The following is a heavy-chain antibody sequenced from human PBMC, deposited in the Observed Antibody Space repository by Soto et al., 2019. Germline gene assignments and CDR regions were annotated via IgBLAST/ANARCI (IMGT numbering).Heavy chain of an antibody. J-gene: IGHJ3*02. CDR2: INHSGST. Sequence: QVQLQQWGAGLLKPSETLSLTCAVYGGSFSGYYWSWIRQPPGKGLEWIGEINHSGSTNYNPSLKSRVTISVDTSKNKFSLKLRSVTAADTAVYYCARGDCSGGSCDEHAFDIWGQGTMVTVSS. CDR1: GGSFSGYY. V-gene: IGHV4-34*01. CDR3: ARGDCSGGSCDEHAFDI. D-gene: IGHD2-15*01.